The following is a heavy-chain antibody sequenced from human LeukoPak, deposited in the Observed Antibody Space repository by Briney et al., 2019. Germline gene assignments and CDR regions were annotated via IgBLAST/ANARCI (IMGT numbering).Heavy chain of an antibody. V-gene: IGHV4-34*01. D-gene: IGHD5-24*01. CDR2: INHSGST. CDR3: ARGATVGDGYNA. CDR1: GGSFSGYY. Sequence: SETLSLTCAVYGGSFSGYYWSWIRQPPGKGLEWIGEINHSGSTNYNPPLKSRVTISVDTSKNQFSLKLSSVTAADTAVYYCARGATVGDGYNAWGQGTLVTVSS. J-gene: IGHJ5*02.